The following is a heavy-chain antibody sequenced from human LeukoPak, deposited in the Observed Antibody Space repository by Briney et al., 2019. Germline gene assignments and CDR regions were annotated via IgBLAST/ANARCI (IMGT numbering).Heavy chain of an antibody. Sequence: ASVKVSCKASGYTFTGYYMHWVRQAPGQGLEWMGRINPNSGGTNYAQKFQGRVTMTTDTSTSTAYMELRSLRSDDTAVYYCARDLGIAVADAFDIWGQGTMVTVSS. V-gene: IGHV1-2*06. CDR1: GYTFTGYY. CDR3: ARDLGIAVADAFDI. CDR2: INPNSGGT. D-gene: IGHD6-19*01. J-gene: IGHJ3*02.